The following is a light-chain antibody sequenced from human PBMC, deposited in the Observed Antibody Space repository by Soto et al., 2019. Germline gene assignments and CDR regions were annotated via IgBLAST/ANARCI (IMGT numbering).Light chain of an antibody. CDR1: RSNIGSNT. CDR3: AAWDDSLNRPL. CDR2: SNN. V-gene: IGLV1-44*01. Sequence: QSVLTQPPSAAGTPGQRVTISCSGSRSNIGSNTVNWYQQVPGTAPKLLIYSNNERPSGVPDRFSGSKSGTSASLAISGLQSEDEADYYCAAWDDSLNRPLFGGGTQLTVL. J-gene: IGLJ7*01.